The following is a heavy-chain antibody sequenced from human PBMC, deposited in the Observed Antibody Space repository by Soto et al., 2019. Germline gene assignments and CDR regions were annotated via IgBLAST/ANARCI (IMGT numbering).Heavy chain of an antibody. V-gene: IGHV3-74*01. CDR3: ARDLTGDNTY. J-gene: IGHJ4*02. CDR2: INSDGSTT. D-gene: IGHD2-21*02. Sequence: EVQLVESAGDLVQPGGSLRLSCAASGFTFTTSWMHWVRQAPGEGLVWVSRINSDGSTTNYADSVKGRFTVSIDNDKNTLYLQMNSLRADATAVYDCARDLTGDNTYWGQGTLVTVSS. CDR1: GFTFTTSW.